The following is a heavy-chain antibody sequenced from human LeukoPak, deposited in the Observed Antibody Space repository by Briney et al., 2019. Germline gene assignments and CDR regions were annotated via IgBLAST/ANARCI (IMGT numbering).Heavy chain of an antibody. Sequence: PGGSLRLSCAASGFTFSSYWMHWVRQAPGKGLVWVSRINTDGSSTSYADSVKGRFTISRDNSKNIVYLQMDSLRVDDTALYYCARGGYQPYYYMDVWGTGATVTVSS. CDR3: ARGGYQPYYYMDV. V-gene: IGHV3-74*01. J-gene: IGHJ6*03. D-gene: IGHD2-2*01. CDR2: INTDGSST. CDR1: GFTFSSYW.